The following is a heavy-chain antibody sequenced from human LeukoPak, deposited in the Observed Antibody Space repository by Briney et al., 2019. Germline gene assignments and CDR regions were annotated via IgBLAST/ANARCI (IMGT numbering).Heavy chain of an antibody. CDR1: GYSISSGYY. D-gene: IGHD1-14*01. CDR3: ASESRNYDYYYYYMDV. J-gene: IGHJ6*03. Sequence: SETLSLTCTVSGYSISSGYYWGWIRQPPGKGLEWIGSIYHSGSTYYNPSLKSRVTISVDTSKNQFSLKLSSVTAADTAVYYCASESRNYDYYYYYMDVWGKGTTVTVSS. CDR2: IYHSGST. V-gene: IGHV4-38-2*02.